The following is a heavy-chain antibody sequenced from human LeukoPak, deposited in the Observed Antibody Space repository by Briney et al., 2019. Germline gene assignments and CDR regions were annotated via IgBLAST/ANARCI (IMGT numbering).Heavy chain of an antibody. D-gene: IGHD5-18*01. Sequence: GASVKVSCTASGYTFTDHYIHWVRQAPGQGLEWMGWITANTGGKNYAQKFQGRVTMTTDTSSSTAYMDLSRLTSDDTAMFYCASGGYKLDYWGQGTLVTVSS. CDR3: ASGGYKLDY. CDR2: ITANTGGK. J-gene: IGHJ4*02. CDR1: GYTFTDHY. V-gene: IGHV1-2*02.